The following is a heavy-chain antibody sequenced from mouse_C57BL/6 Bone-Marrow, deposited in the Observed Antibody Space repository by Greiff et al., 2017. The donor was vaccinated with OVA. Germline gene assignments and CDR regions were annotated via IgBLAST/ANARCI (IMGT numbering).Heavy chain of an antibody. CDR2: IYPGYVDT. CDR1: FSSFLLSF. V-gene: IGHV1-82*01. D-gene: IGHD1-1*01. CDR3: ALYGSSLVHFDV. J-gene: IGHJ1*03. Sequence: LQQSFPSLFPPVSSFPLSFPSSFSSFLLSFLPFFPQMPLNFLYWIVLIYPGYVDTNYNGKFKGKATLTADKSSSTAYMQLSSLTSEDSAVYFCALYGSSLVHFDVWGTGTTVTVSS.